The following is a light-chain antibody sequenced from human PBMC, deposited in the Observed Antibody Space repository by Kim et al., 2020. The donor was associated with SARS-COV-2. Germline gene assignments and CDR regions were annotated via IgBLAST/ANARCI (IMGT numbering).Light chain of an antibody. CDR1: QNISSY. CDR3: QQRSNGLT. J-gene: IGKJ4*01. Sequence: SLSPGERATLSCRASQNISSYLAWYQQKPGQAPRLLIYDASNRDTGIPARFSGSGSGTDFTLTITSLEPEDFAVYYCQQRSNGLTFGGGTKVDIK. CDR2: DAS. V-gene: IGKV3-11*01.